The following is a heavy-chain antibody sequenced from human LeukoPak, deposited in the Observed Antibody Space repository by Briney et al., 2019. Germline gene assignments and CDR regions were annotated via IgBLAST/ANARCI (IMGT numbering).Heavy chain of an antibody. Sequence: SETLSLTCAVSDYSISSGYYWGWIRQPPGKGLEWIGSIYHSGSDYYNPSLKSRVTISLDTSKNQFSLKLSSVTAADTAVYYCARVWGYSYGYFDYWGQGSLVTVSS. CDR1: DYSISSGYY. V-gene: IGHV4-38-2*01. D-gene: IGHD5-12*01. J-gene: IGHJ4*02. CDR3: ARVWGYSYGYFDY. CDR2: IYHSGSD.